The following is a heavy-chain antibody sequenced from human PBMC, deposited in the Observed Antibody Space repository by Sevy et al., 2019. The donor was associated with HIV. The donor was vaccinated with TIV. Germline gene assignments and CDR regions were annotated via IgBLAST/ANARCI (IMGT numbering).Heavy chain of an antibody. J-gene: IGHJ5*02. CDR3: ARCLGGLRPWEYNWFDP. D-gene: IGHD1-26*01. CDR2: IGVYKGNT. V-gene: IGHV1-18*01. CDR1: GYSFSSYG. Sequence: ASVKVSCKASGYSFSSYGISWVRQAPGQGLEWMGWIGVYKGNTKYAEKLQNRVTMTTDTSTGTAYMELRSLRSDDTAVYYCARCLGGLRPWEYNWFDPWGQGTLVTVSS.